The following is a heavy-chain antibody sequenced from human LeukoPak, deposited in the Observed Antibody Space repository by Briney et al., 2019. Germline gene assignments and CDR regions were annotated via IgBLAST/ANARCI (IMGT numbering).Heavy chain of an antibody. D-gene: IGHD3-3*01. CDR3: ARGGYDFWSGYPLDY. CDR2: INHSGST. Sequence: PSETLSLTCAVYGGSFSGYYWSWIRQPPGKGLEWIGEINHSGSTNYNPSLKSRVTISVDTSKNQFSLKLSSVTAADTAVYYCARGGYDFWSGYPLDYRGQGTLVTVPS. V-gene: IGHV4-34*01. CDR1: GGSFSGYY. J-gene: IGHJ4*02.